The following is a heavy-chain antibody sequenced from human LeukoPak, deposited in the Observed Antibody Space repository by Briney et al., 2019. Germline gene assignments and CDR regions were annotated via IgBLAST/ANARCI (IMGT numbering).Heavy chain of an antibody. J-gene: IGHJ6*03. D-gene: IGHD6-6*01. Sequence: SETLSLTCTVSGGSISSYYWSWLRQPPGKGLEWIGYIYYSGSTNYNPSLKSRVTISVDTSKNQFSLKLSSVTAADTAVYYCARGDGHKQLVDSYYYYMDVWGKGTTVTVSS. CDR1: GGSISSYY. V-gene: IGHV4-59*01. CDR3: ARGDGHKQLVDSYYYYMDV. CDR2: IYYSGST.